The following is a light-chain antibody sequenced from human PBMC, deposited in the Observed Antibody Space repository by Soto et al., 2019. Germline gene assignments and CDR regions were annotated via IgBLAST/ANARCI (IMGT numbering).Light chain of an antibody. Sequence: TQSPATLSLSPGEGATLACRASQSINTSLAWYQQKPGQAPRLLIYGASTRATGIPARFSGSASGTEFTLTITSLRSEDFAVYFCQQYYNWHRTFGQGTKVDI. J-gene: IGKJ1*01. CDR1: QSINTS. V-gene: IGKV3-15*01. CDR3: QQYYNWHRT. CDR2: GAS.